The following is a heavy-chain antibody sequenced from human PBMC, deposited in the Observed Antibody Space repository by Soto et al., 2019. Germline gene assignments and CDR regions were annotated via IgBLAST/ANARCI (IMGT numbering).Heavy chain of an antibody. J-gene: IGHJ4*02. CDR2: IYYSGST. CDR1: GGSISPYY. CDR3: ARWYGSGSYYSYFDY. D-gene: IGHD3-10*01. Sequence: SSETLSLTCTVSGGSISPYYWSWIRQPPGKGLEWIGYIYYSGSTNYNPSLKSRVTISVDTSKNQFSLKLSSVTAADTAVYYCARWYGSGSYYSYFDYWGQGTLVPSPQ. V-gene: IGHV4-59*08.